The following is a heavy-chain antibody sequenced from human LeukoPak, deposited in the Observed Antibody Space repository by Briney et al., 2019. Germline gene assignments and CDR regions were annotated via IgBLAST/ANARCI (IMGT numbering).Heavy chain of an antibody. Sequence: GGSLRLSCAASGFTFISYAMSWVRQAPGKGVEWVSAMSDSGGSTYYADSVKGRFTISRDNSKNTLYLQMNSLRAEDTAVYYCAKGDHIIMIAVVIHWALFDYWGQGTLVTVSS. CDR3: AKGDHIIMIAVVIHWALFDY. CDR1: GFTFISYA. V-gene: IGHV3-23*01. CDR2: MSDSGGST. D-gene: IGHD3-22*01. J-gene: IGHJ4*02.